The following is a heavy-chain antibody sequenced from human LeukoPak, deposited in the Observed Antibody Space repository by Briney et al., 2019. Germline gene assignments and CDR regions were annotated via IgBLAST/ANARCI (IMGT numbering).Heavy chain of an antibody. J-gene: IGHJ4*02. CDR2: IKYDGSKT. Sequence: GGSLRLSCEASGFTFSSYWMHWVRQAPGKGRVWVSRIKYDGSKTGYADSVKGRFTISRDNAKNTVYLQMNSLRVEDTAVYYCGRDIAAAGTDWGQGTLVTVSS. CDR1: GFTFSSYW. D-gene: IGHD6-13*01. CDR3: GRDIAAAGTD. V-gene: IGHV3-74*01.